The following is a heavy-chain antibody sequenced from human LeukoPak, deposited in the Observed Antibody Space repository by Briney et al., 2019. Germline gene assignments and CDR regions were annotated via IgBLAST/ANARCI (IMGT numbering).Heavy chain of an antibody. CDR2: IRYDGSNK. D-gene: IGHD4-23*01. CDR3: AKDGTTVVTPKYYYYYYMDV. V-gene: IGHV3-30*02. CDR1: GFTFSSYG. Sequence: GGSLRLSCAASGFTFSSYGMHWVRQAPGKGLEWVAFIRYDGSNKYYADSVKGRFTISRDNSKNTLYLQMNSLRAEDTAVYYCAKDGTTVVTPKYYYYYYMDVWGKGTTVTISS. J-gene: IGHJ6*03.